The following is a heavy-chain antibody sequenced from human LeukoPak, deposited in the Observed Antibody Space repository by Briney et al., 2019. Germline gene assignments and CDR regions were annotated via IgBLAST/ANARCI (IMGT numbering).Heavy chain of an antibody. D-gene: IGHD4-17*01. J-gene: IGHJ3*02. CDR2: INTNTGNP. CDR1: GYTFTSYA. V-gene: IGHV7-4-1*02. CDR3: ATDYGDYASNAFAI. Sequence: ASVKVSCKASGYTFTSYAMNWVRQAPGQGLEWMGWINTNTGNPTYAQGFTGRFVFSLDTSVSTAYLQISSLKAEDTAVYYCATDYGDYASNAFAIWGQGTMVTVSS.